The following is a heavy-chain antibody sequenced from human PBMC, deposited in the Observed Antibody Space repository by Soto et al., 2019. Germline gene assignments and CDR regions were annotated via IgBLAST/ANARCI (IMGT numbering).Heavy chain of an antibody. D-gene: IGHD6-19*01. CDR1: GYTFTSYA. V-gene: IGHV1-3*05. CDR2: SNAGNGNT. CDR3: ARHGSGWDY. J-gene: IGHJ4*02. Sequence: QGQLVQSGAEEKKPGASVKVSCKASGYTFTSYAMHWVRQAPGQRLEWMGWSNAGNGNTNYSQKFQGKVTITRDTSASTAYMELSSMRSEDTAVYYCARHGSGWDYWGQGTLVTVSS.